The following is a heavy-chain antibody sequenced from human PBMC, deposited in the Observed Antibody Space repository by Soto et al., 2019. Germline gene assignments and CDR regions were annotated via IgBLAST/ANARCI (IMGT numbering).Heavy chain of an antibody. V-gene: IGHV1-69*01. Sequence: QVQLVQSGAEVKKPGSSVKVSCKASGGTFSSYAISWVRQAPGQGLEWMGGIIRIFGTANYAQKSQGRVRIPADESTSTAYMELSSLRSEDTAVYYCASRDYDFWSGYSGDYYYYGMDVWGQGTTVTVSS. D-gene: IGHD3-3*01. CDR1: GGTFSSYA. J-gene: IGHJ6*02. CDR2: IIRIFGTA. CDR3: ASRDYDFWSGYSGDYYYYGMDV.